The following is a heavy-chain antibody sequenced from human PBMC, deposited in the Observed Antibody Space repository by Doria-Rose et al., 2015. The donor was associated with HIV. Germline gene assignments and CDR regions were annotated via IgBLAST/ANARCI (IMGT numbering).Heavy chain of an antibody. Sequence: LVQSGAEVQKPGATVKVSCKASGYTFTDYYIQWVRQAPGQGLEWMGWINPNSGGTNYARKFQGRVTMTRDTSISTAYMELSSLRSDDTAVYHCARSDFHHAFDIWGQGTVVTVSS. J-gene: IGHJ3*02. CDR3: ARSDFHHAFDI. CDR1: GYTFTDYY. V-gene: IGHV1-2*02. CDR2: INPNSGGT.